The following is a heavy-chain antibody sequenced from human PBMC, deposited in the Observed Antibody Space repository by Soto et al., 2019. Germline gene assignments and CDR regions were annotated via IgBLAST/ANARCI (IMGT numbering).Heavy chain of an antibody. CDR3: ARGPTVTTGGVDY. Sequence: QVQLQQWGAGLLKPSETLSLTCAVYGGSFSGYYWSWIRQPPGKGLEWIGEINHSGSTNYNPSLKSRVTISVDTAKNQFSLKLSSVTAADTAVYYCARGPTVTTGGVDYWGQGTLVTVSS. D-gene: IGHD4-17*01. J-gene: IGHJ4*02. CDR1: GGSFSGYY. CDR2: INHSGST. V-gene: IGHV4-34*01.